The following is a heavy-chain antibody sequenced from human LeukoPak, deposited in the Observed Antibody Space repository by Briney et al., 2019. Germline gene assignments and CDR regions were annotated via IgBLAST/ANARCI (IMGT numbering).Heavy chain of an antibody. Sequence: ASVNVSCKASGGTFSSYAISWVRQAPGQGLEWMGGIIPIFGTANYAQKFRGRVTITADESTSTAYMELSSLRSEDTAVYYCARGVVVASYNWFDPWGQGTLVTVSS. CDR3: ARGVVVASYNWFDP. J-gene: IGHJ5*02. CDR1: GGTFSSYA. CDR2: IIPIFGTA. D-gene: IGHD2-15*01. V-gene: IGHV1-69*13.